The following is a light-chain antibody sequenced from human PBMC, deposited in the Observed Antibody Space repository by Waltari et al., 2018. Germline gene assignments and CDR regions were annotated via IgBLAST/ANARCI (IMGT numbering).Light chain of an antibody. CDR2: DVR. Sequence: QSALTQPASVSGSPGQSITISCTGTSSDVGGYNYVSWYQQHPGKVPKLLIFDVRNRPSGVSNRFSGSKSGITASLTISGLQAEYESDYYCCSFTSRSTCVFGGGTKLTVL. CDR3: CSFTSRSTCV. CDR1: SSDVGGYNY. J-gene: IGLJ3*02. V-gene: IGLV2-14*01.